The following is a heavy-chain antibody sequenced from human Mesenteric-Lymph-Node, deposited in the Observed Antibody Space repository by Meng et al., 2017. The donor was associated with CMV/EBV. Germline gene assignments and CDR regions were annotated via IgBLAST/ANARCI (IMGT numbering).Heavy chain of an antibody. CDR2: IYYSGST. J-gene: IGHJ6*02. CDR1: GGSVSSGSYY. V-gene: IGHV4-61*01. Sequence: SETLSLTCTVSGGSVSSGSYYWSWIRQPPGKGLEWIGYIYYSGSTNYNPSLKSRVTISVDTSKNQFSLKLSSVTAADTAVYYCARGNVAQPPPNGMDVWGQGTTVTVSS. D-gene: IGHD1/OR15-1a*01. CDR3: ARGNVAQPPPNGMDV.